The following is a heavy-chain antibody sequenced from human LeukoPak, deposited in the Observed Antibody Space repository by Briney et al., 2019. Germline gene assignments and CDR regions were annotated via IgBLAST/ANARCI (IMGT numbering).Heavy chain of an antibody. CDR1: GGTFSSYA. J-gene: IGHJ4*02. D-gene: IGHD3-22*01. V-gene: IGHV1-69-2*01. Sequence: GSSVKVSCKASGGTFSSYAISWVRQAPGQGLEWMGLVDPEDGETIYAEKFQGRVTITADTSTDTAYMELSSLRSEDTAVYYCATGYDSSGYYWVYWGQGTLVTVSS. CDR2: VDPEDGET. CDR3: ATGYDSSGYYWVY.